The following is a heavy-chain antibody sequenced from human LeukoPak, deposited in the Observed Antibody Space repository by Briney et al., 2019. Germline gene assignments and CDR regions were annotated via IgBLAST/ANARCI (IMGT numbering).Heavy chain of an antibody. V-gene: IGHV3-74*01. CDR3: AMARGSNFDY. CDR2: INGDGSTT. CDR1: GFTSSIYW. J-gene: IGHJ4*02. D-gene: IGHD1-26*01. Sequence: GGSLRLSCAPSGFTSSIYWMGWVSPAQGKGLVWVSRINGDGSTTTYADSVKGRFTLTRDNAKNTLYLQMNSLRLEDTAVYYCAMARGSNFDYWGQGTLVTVSS.